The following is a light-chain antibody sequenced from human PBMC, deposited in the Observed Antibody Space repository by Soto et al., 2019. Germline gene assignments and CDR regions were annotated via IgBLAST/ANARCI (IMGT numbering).Light chain of an antibody. CDR1: QSVSNN. CDR2: GAS. Sequence: EIVMTQSPATLSASPGERATLSCRASQSVSNNLAWYQQKPGQAPRLLIDGASTRATGIPARFSGSGSGTGFTLTISGLQSEDFAVYFCQQYYTWPPTFGGGTKVDIK. J-gene: IGKJ4*01. CDR3: QQYYTWPPT. V-gene: IGKV3-15*01.